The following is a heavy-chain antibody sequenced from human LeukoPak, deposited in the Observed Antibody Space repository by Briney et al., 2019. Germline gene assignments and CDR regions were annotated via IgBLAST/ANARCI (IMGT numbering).Heavy chain of an antibody. Sequence: GRSLRLSCAASGFTFDDYGMSWVRQAPGKGLERVTGITWNGASTGFADSVKGRFTISRDNAKNSLYLGMSSLRAEDTALYYCAREYGDYSSYFDLWGRGTLVTVSS. CDR2: ITWNGAST. V-gene: IGHV3-20*04. CDR1: GFTFDDYG. D-gene: IGHD4-17*01. CDR3: AREYGDYSSYFDL. J-gene: IGHJ2*01.